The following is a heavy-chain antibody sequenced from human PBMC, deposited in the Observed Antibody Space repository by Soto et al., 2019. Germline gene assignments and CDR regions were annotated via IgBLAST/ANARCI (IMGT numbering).Heavy chain of an antibody. J-gene: IGHJ5*02. Sequence: PGGSLRLSCAASGFTFSNAWMSWVRQAPGKGLEWVGRIKSKTDGGTTDYAAPVKGRFTISRDDSKNTLYLQMNSLKTEDTAVYYCTTGSYYSSTRALTAPWGQGTLVTVSS. V-gene: IGHV3-15*01. CDR3: TTGSYYSSTRALTAP. CDR1: GFTFSNAW. D-gene: IGHD2-2*01. CDR2: IKSKTDGGTT.